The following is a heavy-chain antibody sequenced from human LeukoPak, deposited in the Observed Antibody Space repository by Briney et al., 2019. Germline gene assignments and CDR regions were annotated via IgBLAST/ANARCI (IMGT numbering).Heavy chain of an antibody. D-gene: IGHD6-13*01. J-gene: IGHJ4*02. CDR2: INPNSGGT. V-gene: IGHV1-2*06. Sequence: ASVKVSCKXSGYTFTGYYMHWVRQAPGQGLERMGRINPNSGGTNYAQKFQGRVTMTRDTSISTAYMELSRLRSDDTAVYYCARAKGVVAAAGTTYNYWGQGTLVTVSS. CDR3: ARAKGVVAAAGTTYNY. CDR1: GYTFTGYY.